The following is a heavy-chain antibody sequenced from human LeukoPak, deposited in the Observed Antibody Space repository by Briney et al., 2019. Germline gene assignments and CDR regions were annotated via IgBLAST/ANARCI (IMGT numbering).Heavy chain of an antibody. V-gene: IGHV1-24*01. J-gene: IGHJ6*03. D-gene: IGHD1-26*01. Sequence: ASVKVSCKVSGYTLTELSMHWVRQAPGKGLEWMGGFDPEDGETIYAQKFQGRVTMTEDTSTDTAYMELSSLRSEDTAVYYCARNGIVGATVTYYYYYMDVWGKGTTVTVSS. CDR1: GYTLTELS. CDR3: ARNGIVGATVTYYYYYMDV. CDR2: FDPEDGET.